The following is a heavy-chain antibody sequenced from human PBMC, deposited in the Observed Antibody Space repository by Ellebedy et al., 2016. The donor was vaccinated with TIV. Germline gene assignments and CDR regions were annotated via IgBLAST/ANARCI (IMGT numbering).Heavy chain of an antibody. V-gene: IGHV3-15*07. CDR1: GFTFSNAW. Sequence: GESLKISCAASGFTFSNAWMSWVRQAPGKGLEWVGRIKSKTDGGTTDFAAPVKGRFTISRHDSKNTLYLQMNSLKTEDTAVYYCTTDRAGYYYGSGSPPGWFDPWGQGTLVTVSS. CDR3: TTDRAGYYYGSGSPPGWFDP. J-gene: IGHJ5*02. CDR2: IKSKTDGGTT. D-gene: IGHD3-10*01.